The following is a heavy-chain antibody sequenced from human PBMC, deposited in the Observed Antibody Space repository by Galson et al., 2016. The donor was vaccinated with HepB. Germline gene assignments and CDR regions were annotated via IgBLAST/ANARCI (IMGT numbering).Heavy chain of an antibody. CDR2: LGGSGGTT. Sequence: SLRLSCAASGFIFNNFAMTWVRQVPGKGLEWVLSLGGSGGTTYYADSVKGRFVISRDNSRSLMYLEMTGLRADDAAVYYCARPLLPESRVATFKLRRRSHFSGMDVWGRGTTVTVSS. V-gene: IGHV3-23*01. D-gene: IGHD3-3*01. J-gene: IGHJ6*02. CDR3: ARPLLPESRVATFKLRRRSHFSGMDV. CDR1: GFIFNNFA.